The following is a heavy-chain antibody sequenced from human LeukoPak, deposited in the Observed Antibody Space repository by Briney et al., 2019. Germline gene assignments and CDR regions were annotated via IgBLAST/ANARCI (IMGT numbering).Heavy chain of an antibody. Sequence: PGGSLRLSCAASGFTFSSYSMNWVRQAPGKGLEWVSSISGSSSYIYYADPVKGRFTISRDNAKNSLYVQMNSLRAEDTAVYYCARDKTRGGYYYMDVWGKGTTVTISS. D-gene: IGHD1/OR15-1a*01. CDR3: ARDKTRGGYYYMDV. CDR1: GFTFSSYS. CDR2: ISGSSSYI. J-gene: IGHJ6*03. V-gene: IGHV3-21*01.